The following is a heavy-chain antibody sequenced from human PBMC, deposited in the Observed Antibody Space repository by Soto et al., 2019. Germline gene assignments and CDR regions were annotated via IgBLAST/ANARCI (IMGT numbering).Heavy chain of an antibody. V-gene: IGHV4-34*01. J-gene: IGHJ6*02. D-gene: IGHD3-10*01. CDR3: ARGGKVLLWFGELFNGMDV. Sequence: PSETLSLTSAVYGGSLSGYYWSWIRQPPGKGLEWIGEINHSGSTNYNPSLKSRVTISVDTSKNQFSLKLSSVTAADTAVYYCARGGKVLLWFGELFNGMDVWGQGTTVT. CDR1: GGSLSGYY. CDR2: INHSGST.